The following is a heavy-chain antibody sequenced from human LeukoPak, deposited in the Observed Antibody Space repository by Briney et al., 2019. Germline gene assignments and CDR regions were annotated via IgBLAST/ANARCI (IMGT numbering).Heavy chain of an antibody. J-gene: IGHJ4*02. CDR3: TREEGDWNYVPNFDY. D-gene: IGHD1-7*01. CDR2: IRSKAYGGTT. CDR1: GFTFGDYA. Sequence: GGSLRLSCTGSGFTFGDYAMSWFRQAPGKGLEWVGFIRSKAYGGTTEYAASVKGRFTISRDDSKSIADLQMNSLKTEDTAVYYCTREEGDWNYVPNFDYWGQGTLVTVSS. V-gene: IGHV3-49*03.